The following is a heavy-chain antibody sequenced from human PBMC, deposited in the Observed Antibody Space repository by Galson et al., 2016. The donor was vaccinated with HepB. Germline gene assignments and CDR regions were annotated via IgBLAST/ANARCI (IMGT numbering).Heavy chain of an antibody. CDR2: FDPEDGET. D-gene: IGHD2-2*01. Sequence: SVKVSCKVSGDTLSELSMHWVRQAPGKGLEWMGGFDPEDGETVYAQNFQGRVTMTEDRSTDTAYMELSSLRSDDTAVYYCATVAGSGPIVVVPAGTIDYSYGMDVWGKGTTVTVSS. CDR1: GDTLSELS. J-gene: IGHJ6*04. CDR3: ATVAGSGPIVVVPAGTIDYSYGMDV. V-gene: IGHV1-24*01.